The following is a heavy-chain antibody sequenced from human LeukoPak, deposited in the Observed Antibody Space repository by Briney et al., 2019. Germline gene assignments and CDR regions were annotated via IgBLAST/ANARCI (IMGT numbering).Heavy chain of an antibody. V-gene: IGHV3-30-3*01. CDR2: ISYDGSNK. J-gene: IGHJ4*02. Sequence: GRSLRLSCAASGFTFSSYAMHWVRQAPGKGLEWVAVISYDGSNKYYADSVKGRFTISRDNSKNTLYLQMNSLRAEDTAVYYCARDRSMEWLLPYFDYWGQGTLVTVSS. D-gene: IGHD3-3*01. CDR1: GFTFSSYA. CDR3: ARDRSMEWLLPYFDY.